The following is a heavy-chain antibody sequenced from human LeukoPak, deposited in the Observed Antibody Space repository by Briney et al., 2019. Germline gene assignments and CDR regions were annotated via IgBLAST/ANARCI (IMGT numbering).Heavy chain of an antibody. J-gene: IGHJ6*03. CDR2: IYTSGST. V-gene: IGHV4-4*07. CDR1: GGSISSYY. CDR3: AGSSSWAFYYYYMDV. Sequence: SETLSLTCTVSGGSISSYYWSWIRQPAGKGLEWIGRIYTSGSTNYNPSLKSRVTMSVDTSKNQFSLKLSSVTAADTAVYYCAGSSSWAFYYYYMDVWGKGTTVTVSS. D-gene: IGHD6-13*01.